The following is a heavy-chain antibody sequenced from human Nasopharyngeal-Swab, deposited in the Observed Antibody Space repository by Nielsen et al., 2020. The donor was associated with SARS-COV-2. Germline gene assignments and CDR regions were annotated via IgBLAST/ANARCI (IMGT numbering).Heavy chain of an antibody. V-gene: IGHV3-30*18. CDR1: GFTFSSYG. CDR3: AKLPGSSTQLADY. Sequence: LSLTCAASGFTFSSYGMHWVRQAPGKGLEWVAVISYDGSNKYYADSVKGRFTISRDNSKNTLYLQMNSLRAEDTAVYYCAKLPGSSTQLADYWGQGTLVTVSS. D-gene: IGHD6-13*01. CDR2: ISYDGSNK. J-gene: IGHJ4*02.